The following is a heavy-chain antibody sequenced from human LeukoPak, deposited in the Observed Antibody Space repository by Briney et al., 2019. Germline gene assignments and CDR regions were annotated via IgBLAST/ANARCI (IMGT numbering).Heavy chain of an antibody. CDR1: GFTFSSYS. J-gene: IGHJ4*02. CDR3: ARRLRYFDY. V-gene: IGHV3-21*01. D-gene: IGHD4-17*01. Sequence: GGSLRLSCAASGFTFSSYSMNWVRQAPGKGLEWVSSIGSSSSYIYYADSVKGRFTISRDNAKNSLYLQMNSLRAEDTAVYYCARRLRYFDYWGQGTLVTVSS. CDR2: IGSSSSYI.